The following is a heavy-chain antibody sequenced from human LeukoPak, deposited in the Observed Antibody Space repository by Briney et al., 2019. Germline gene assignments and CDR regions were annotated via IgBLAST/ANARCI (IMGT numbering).Heavy chain of an antibody. V-gene: IGHV4-59*08. CDR1: SGSISRYY. J-gene: IGHJ4*02. D-gene: IGHD3-10*01. CDR2: IYYTGST. Sequence: PPETLSLTCTVSSGSISRYYWSWIRQPPGKGLDWIGYIYYTGSTYYNPSLKSRVTISVDTSKNQFSLKLSSVTAADTAVYYCAGHYGSGSFNYWGQGTLVTVSS. CDR3: AGHYGSGSFNY.